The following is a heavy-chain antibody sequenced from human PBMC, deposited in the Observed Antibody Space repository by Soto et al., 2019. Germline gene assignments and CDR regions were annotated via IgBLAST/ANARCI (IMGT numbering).Heavy chain of an antibody. J-gene: IGHJ4*02. CDR3: ARERRGGDSDGGVDY. V-gene: IGHV4-30-4*01. Sequence: QVQLQESGPGLVRPSQTLSLTCIVSVASLSSGDYYWSWIRQPPGKGLEWIAFIYYNGNNFYNPSLKRRVTIAIDTSNNQFSLKVRSVTAADTAVYYCARERRGGDSDGGVDYWGQGTLVTVSS. D-gene: IGHD2-21*02. CDR2: IYYNGNN. CDR1: VASLSSGDYY.